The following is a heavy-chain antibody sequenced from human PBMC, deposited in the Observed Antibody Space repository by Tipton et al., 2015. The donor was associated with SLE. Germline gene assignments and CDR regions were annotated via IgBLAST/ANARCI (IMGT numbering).Heavy chain of an antibody. CDR1: GGSISSSGYY. CDR3: AREGGSRAFDI. V-gene: IGHV4-39*07. CDR2: IYHGGST. Sequence: TLSLTCTVSGGSISSSGYYWGWIRQPPGRGLEWIGNIYHGGSTYYNPSLKSRVTISIDTSKNQFSLKLRSVTAADTAVYYCAREGGSRAFDIWGQGTMVTVSS. J-gene: IGHJ3*02. D-gene: IGHD1-26*01.